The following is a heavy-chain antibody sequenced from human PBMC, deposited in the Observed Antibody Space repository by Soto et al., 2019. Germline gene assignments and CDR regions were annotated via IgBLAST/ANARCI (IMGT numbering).Heavy chain of an antibody. CDR1: GFTFSSYG. J-gene: IGHJ4*02. D-gene: IGHD5-18*01. Sequence: GGSLRLSCAASGFTFSSYGMHWVRQAPGKGLEWVAVIWYDGSNKYYADSVKGRFTISRDNSKNTLYLQMNSLRAEDTAVYYCARGLQLWFLNPFDYWGQGTLVTVSS. CDR3: ARGLQLWFLNPFDY. CDR2: IWYDGSNK. V-gene: IGHV3-33*01.